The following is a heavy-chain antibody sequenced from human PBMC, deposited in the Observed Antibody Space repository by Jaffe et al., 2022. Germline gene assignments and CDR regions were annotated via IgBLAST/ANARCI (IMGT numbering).Heavy chain of an antibody. CDR1: GFTFSSYD. D-gene: IGHD3-10*01. J-gene: IGHJ4*02. Sequence: EVQLVESGGGLVQPGGSLRLSCAASGFTFSSYDMHWVRQATGKGLEWVSAIGTAGDTYYPGSVKGRFTISRENAKNSLYLQMNSLRAGDTAVYYCARGGAGWFRERGEFNYYFDYWGQGTLVTVSS. CDR3: ARGGAGWFRERGEFNYYFDY. CDR2: IGTAGDT. V-gene: IGHV3-13*01.